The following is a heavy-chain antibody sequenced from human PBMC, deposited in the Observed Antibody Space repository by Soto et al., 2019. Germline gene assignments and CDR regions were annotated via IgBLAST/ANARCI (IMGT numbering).Heavy chain of an antibody. CDR1: GFTFSSYA. CDR3: ASSRFGGSDY. Sequence: EVQLLESGGGLVQPGGSLRLSCAASGFTFSSYAMSWVRQAPGKGLEWVSTITGSGDKAYYADSVKGRFTNSRDNSKNTLYLQMNSLRADHTAVYYCASSRFGGSDYWGQGTLVTVSS. D-gene: IGHD3-10*01. CDR2: ITGSGDKA. J-gene: IGHJ4*02. V-gene: IGHV3-23*01.